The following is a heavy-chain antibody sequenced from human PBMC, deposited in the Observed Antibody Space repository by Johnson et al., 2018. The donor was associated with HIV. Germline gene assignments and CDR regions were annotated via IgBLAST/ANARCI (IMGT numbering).Heavy chain of an antibody. CDR2: ISWDSGSI. Sequence: VQLVESGGGWVQPGRSLRVSCAASGFTFDEYVIHWVRQAPGKGLEWVSGISWDSGSIGYADSVKGRFTISRDNAKNSLYLQMKSLRAEDTALYYCARGVVPDPFDIWGQGTMVTVSS. V-gene: IGHV3-9*01. J-gene: IGHJ3*02. D-gene: IGHD2-15*01. CDR1: GFTFDEYV. CDR3: ARGVVPDPFDI.